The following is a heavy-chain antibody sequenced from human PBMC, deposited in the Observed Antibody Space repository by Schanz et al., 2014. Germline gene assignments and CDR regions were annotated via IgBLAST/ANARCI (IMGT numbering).Heavy chain of an antibody. Sequence: QVQLLQSGAEVKKPGASVKVSCKASGYTFINSDINWVRQTTGQGLEWMGRMNPNSGNTAYAQKFQGRVTMTRNTSITTAYMELSSLRSDDTAVYYCARRYSSGWYEFDYWGQGTLVTVSS. CDR1: GYTFINSD. CDR3: ARRYSSGWYEFDY. J-gene: IGHJ4*02. V-gene: IGHV1-8*02. CDR2: MNPNSGNT. D-gene: IGHD6-19*01.